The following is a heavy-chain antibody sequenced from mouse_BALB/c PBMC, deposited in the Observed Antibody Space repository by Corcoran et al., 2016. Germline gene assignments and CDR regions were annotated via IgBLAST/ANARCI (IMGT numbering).Heavy chain of an antibody. D-gene: IGHD1-1*01. J-gene: IGHJ4*01. Sequence: QIQLVQSGPELKKPGETVKISCKASGYTFRNYGMNWVNQAPGKGLKWMGWINTNTGEPTYADDFKGRFAFSLETSASTAYLQINNLKNEDTATYFCAITTVIGDYSVMDYWGQGTSVTVSS. CDR3: AITTVIGDYSVMDY. CDR2: INTNTGEP. CDR1: GYTFRNYG. V-gene: IGHV9-3-1*01.